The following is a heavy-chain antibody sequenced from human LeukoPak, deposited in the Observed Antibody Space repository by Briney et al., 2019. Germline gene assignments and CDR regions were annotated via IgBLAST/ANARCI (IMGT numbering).Heavy chain of an antibody. CDR1: GGTFSSYA. D-gene: IGHD3-9*01. CDR3: ARGLNNDILTGNI. J-gene: IGHJ4*02. CDR2: INPNSGGT. Sequence: ASVKVSCKASGGTFSSYAISWVRQAPGQGLEWMGWINPNSGGTNYAQKFQGRVTMTRDTSISTAYMELSRLRSDDTAVYYCARGLNNDILTGNIWGQGTLVTVSS. V-gene: IGHV1-2*02.